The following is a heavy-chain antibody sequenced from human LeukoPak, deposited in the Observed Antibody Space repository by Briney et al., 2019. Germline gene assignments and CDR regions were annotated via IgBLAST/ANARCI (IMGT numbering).Heavy chain of an antibody. CDR2: IYSGGST. Sequence: GGSLRLSCAASGFTVSSNYMSWVRQAPGKGLEWVSVIYSGGSTYYADSVKGRFTISRDNSKNTLYLQMNSLRAEDTAVYYCARSPLYYDSSDNPDAFDIWGQGTMVTVSS. V-gene: IGHV3-53*01. J-gene: IGHJ3*02. D-gene: IGHD3-22*01. CDR1: GFTVSSNY. CDR3: ARSPLYYDSSDNPDAFDI.